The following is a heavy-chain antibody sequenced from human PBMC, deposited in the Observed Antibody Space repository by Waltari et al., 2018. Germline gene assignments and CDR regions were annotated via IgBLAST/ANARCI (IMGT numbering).Heavy chain of an antibody. CDR3: AIGWARGYDPQDFDY. Sequence: QVQLQESGPGLVKPSETLSLTCTVSGGSISSHYWSWIRQPPGKGLEWIGYIYYSGSTNHQPTTKSRATISVATTKNQFSLKLSSVTAADTAVYYCAIGWARGYDPQDFDYWGQGTLVTVSS. J-gene: IGHJ4*02. CDR2: IYYSGST. V-gene: IGHV4-59*11. D-gene: IGHD5-12*01. CDR1: GGSISSHY.